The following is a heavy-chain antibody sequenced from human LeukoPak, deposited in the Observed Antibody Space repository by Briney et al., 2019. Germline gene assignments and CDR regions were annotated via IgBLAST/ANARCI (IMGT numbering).Heavy chain of an antibody. V-gene: IGHV3-7*01. Sequence: GGSLRLSCAASGFTFSSYWMSWVRQAPGKGLEWVANIKQDGSEKYYVDSVKGRFTISRDNAKNSLYLQMNSSRAEDTAVYYCARSGIAVAGYFDYWGQGTLVTVSS. CDR1: GFTFSSYW. CDR3: ARSGIAVAGYFDY. J-gene: IGHJ4*02. D-gene: IGHD6-19*01. CDR2: IKQDGSEK.